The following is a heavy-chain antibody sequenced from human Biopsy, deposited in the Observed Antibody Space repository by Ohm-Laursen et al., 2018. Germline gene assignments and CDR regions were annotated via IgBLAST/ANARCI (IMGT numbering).Heavy chain of an antibody. CDR2: IYSSGST. CDR1: GGSISNYY. V-gene: IGHV4-4*07. D-gene: IGHD6-13*01. CDR3: ARVPLPGIGAAYQGRFLYGMDV. Sequence: GTLSLTRTVSGGSISNYYWSWIRQPAGKGLEWIGRIYSSGSTNYNPSLKSRVTISVDTAKKQFSLSLRPVTAADTAVYYCARVPLPGIGAAYQGRFLYGMDVWGQGTTVSVYS. J-gene: IGHJ6*02.